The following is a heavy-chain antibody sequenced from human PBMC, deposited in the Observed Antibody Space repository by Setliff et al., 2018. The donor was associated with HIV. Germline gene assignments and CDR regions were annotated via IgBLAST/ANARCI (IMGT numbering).Heavy chain of an antibody. D-gene: IGHD6-6*01. CDR1: GVSVGSGDYY. CDR3: ATRPRIAARPFDY. V-gene: IGHV4-31*03. CDR2: IFHSGDT. Sequence: SETLSLTCSVSGVSVGSGDYYWHWIRQHPEKALEWIGYIFHSGDTYYNPSLKSRISMSVDTSKNQFSLELTSLTAADTAVYYCATRPRIAARPFDYWGQGMLVTVA. J-gene: IGHJ4*02.